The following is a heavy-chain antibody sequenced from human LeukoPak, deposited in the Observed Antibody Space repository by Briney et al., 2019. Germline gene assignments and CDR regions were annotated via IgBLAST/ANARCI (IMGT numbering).Heavy chain of an antibody. V-gene: IGHV3-30*19. CDR3: ARADHNYPQEYYYMDV. Sequence: GGSLRLSCAASGFTFSSYGMHWVRQAPGKGLEWVAVISYDGNNKYYPDSVKGRFTISRDNSKNTLYLQMNSLRAEDTAVYYCARADHNYPQEYYYMDVWGKGTTVTVSS. CDR1: GFTFSSYG. CDR2: ISYDGNNK. D-gene: IGHD4-11*01. J-gene: IGHJ6*03.